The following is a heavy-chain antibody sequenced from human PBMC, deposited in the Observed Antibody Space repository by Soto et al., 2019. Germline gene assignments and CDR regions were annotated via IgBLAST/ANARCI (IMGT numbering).Heavy chain of an antibody. V-gene: IGHV1-18*01. CDR1: GYTFTSYG. CDR2: ISAYNGNT. Sequence: ASVKVSCKASGYTFTSYGISWVRQAPGQGLEWMGWISAYNGNTNYAQKLQGRDTMTTDTSTSTAYMELRSLRSDDTAVYYCGRPPPGPLISYFDCWGQETLVTVSS. D-gene: IGHD2-15*01. J-gene: IGHJ4*02. CDR3: GRPPPGPLISYFDC.